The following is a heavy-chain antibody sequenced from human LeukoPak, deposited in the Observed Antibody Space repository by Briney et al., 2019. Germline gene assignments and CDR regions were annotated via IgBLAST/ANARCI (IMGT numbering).Heavy chain of an antibody. V-gene: IGHV3-48*03. CDR1: GFTFSSYE. J-gene: IGHJ5*02. D-gene: IGHD1-26*01. CDR3: ARDGEVGVERWFDP. CDR2: ISSSGSTI. Sequence: PGGSLRLSCAASGFTFSSYEMNWIRQAPGKGLEWVSYISSSGSTIYYADSVKGRFTFSRDNAKNSLSLQMNSLRAEDTAVYYCARDGEVGVERWFDPWGQGTLVTVSS.